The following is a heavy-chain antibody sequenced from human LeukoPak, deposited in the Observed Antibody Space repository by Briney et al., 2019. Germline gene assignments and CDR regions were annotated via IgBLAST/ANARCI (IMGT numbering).Heavy chain of an antibody. J-gene: IGHJ4*02. CDR1: GYTFTSYD. Sequence: ASVKVSCKASGYTFTSYDINWVRQATGQGLEWTGWMNPNSGNTGYAQKFQGRVTMTEDTSTDTAYMELSSLRSEDTAVYYCATTDTAMSFDYWGQGTLVTVSS. D-gene: IGHD5-18*01. V-gene: IGHV1-8*01. CDR3: ATTDTAMSFDY. CDR2: MNPNSGNT.